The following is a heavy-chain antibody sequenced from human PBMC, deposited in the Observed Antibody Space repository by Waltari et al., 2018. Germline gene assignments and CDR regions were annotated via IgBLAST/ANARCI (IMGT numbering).Heavy chain of an antibody. V-gene: IGHV1-69*10. CDR3: ARRDLTKADGFDI. CDR1: VVTSSACS. J-gene: IGHJ3*02. D-gene: IGHD2-2*01. Sequence: VQLLHSGAVVKPCPSSALSSFEPSVVTSSACSASSLRQAPGRGLEWIGEINPSLSITNNAQKMQGRVMIIEEKNKKSAYMVRSRLGSEDTVECYGARRDLTKADGFDIWGQGTMVTVSS. CDR2: INPSLSIT.